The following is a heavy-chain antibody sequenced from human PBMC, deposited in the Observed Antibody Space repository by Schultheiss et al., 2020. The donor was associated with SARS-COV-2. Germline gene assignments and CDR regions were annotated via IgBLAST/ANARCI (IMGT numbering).Heavy chain of an antibody. CDR2: IIPNSGVT. J-gene: IGHJ3*02. D-gene: IGHD3-10*01. CDR1: GYTFTGYY. CDR3: ARQAAYGGGLFAFDI. V-gene: IGHV1-2*04. Sequence: ASVKVSCKASGYTFTGYYIHWVRQAPGQGLEWMGWIIPNSGVTNYAQKFQGWVTMTRDTSISTAYMELSRLRSNDTAVYYCARQAAYGGGLFAFDIWGQGTMVTVSS.